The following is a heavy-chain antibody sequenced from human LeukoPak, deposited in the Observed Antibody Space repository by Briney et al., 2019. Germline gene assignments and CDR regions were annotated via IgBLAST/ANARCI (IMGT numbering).Heavy chain of an antibody. Sequence: PGGSLRLSCAASGFTVSSNYMSWVRQAPGKGLEWVSVIYSGGSTYYADSVKGRFSISRDNSKNTLYLQMNSLRAEDTAVYYCARDDYYGSGSYYNVPYGMDVWGQGTTVTVSS. D-gene: IGHD3-10*01. J-gene: IGHJ6*02. CDR3: ARDDYYGSGSYYNVPYGMDV. CDR2: IYSGGST. CDR1: GFTVSSNY. V-gene: IGHV3-66*01.